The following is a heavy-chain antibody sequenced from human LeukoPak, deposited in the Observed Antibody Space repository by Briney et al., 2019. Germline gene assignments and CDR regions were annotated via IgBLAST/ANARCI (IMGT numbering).Heavy chain of an antibody. J-gene: IGHJ5*02. Sequence: GGSLRLSCAASGFTFSSYSMNWVRQAPGKGLEWVSSISSSSSYIYYADSVKGRFTISRDDAKTSLYLQMDSLRAEDTAVYSCARWGLAYTIDQWGQGTLVTVSS. CDR3: ARWGLAYTIDQ. CDR1: GFTFSSYS. D-gene: IGHD2-21*01. CDR2: ISSSSSYI. V-gene: IGHV3-21*01.